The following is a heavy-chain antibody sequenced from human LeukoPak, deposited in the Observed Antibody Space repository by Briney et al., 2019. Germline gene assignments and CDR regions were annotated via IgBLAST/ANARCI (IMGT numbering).Heavy chain of an antibody. Sequence: SETLSLTCTVSGGSISSYYWSWIRQPPGKGLEWIGYIYYSGSTNYNPSLKSRVTISVDTSKNQFSLKLSSVTAADTAVHYCARFGRDDYGDPQTDYWGQGTLVTVSS. D-gene: IGHD4-17*01. CDR3: ARFGRDDYGDPQTDY. J-gene: IGHJ4*02. CDR2: IYYSGST. CDR1: GGSISSYY. V-gene: IGHV4-59*08.